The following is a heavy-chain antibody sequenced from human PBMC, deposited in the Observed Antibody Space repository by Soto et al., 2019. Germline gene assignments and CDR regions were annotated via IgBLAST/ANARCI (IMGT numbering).Heavy chain of an antibody. V-gene: IGHV3-21*01. CDR1: GFTFSSYS. J-gene: IGHJ4*02. CDR2: ISSSSSYI. D-gene: IGHD6-13*01. Sequence: EVQLVESGGGLVKPGGSLRLSCAASGFTFSSYSMNWVRQAPGKGLEWVSSISSSSSYIYYADSVKGRFTISRDNAKNSLYLQMNSLRAEDTAVYYCARDRQQLVWHARGWMVDSFDYWGQGTLVTVSS. CDR3: ARDRQQLVWHARGWMVDSFDY.